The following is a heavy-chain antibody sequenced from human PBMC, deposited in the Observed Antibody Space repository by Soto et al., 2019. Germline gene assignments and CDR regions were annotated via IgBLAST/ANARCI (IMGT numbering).Heavy chain of an antibody. CDR1: GFIFSSYA. J-gene: IGHJ6*02. D-gene: IGHD2-2*01. V-gene: IGHV3-23*01. Sequence: GGSLRLSCAGSGFIFSSYAMSWVRQTPGRGLQWVSAITGSGGDTHYADSVKGRFTVPRDNSKNTLFLQMNSLRAEDTAVYYCAKVGSSTNYYYYGMDVWGQGTTVTVSS. CDR2: ITGSGGDT. CDR3: AKVGSSTNYYYYGMDV.